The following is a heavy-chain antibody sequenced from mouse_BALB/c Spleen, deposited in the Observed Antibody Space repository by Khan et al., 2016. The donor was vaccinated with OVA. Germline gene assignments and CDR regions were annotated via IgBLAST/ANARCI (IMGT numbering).Heavy chain of an antibody. CDR1: GFTFSSYG. D-gene: IGHD2-1*01. CDR3: ARKHGHSPMDD. J-gene: IGHJ4*01. V-gene: IGHV5-6*01. CDR2: ISSGGNYT. Sequence: EVELVESGGDLVKPGGSLKLSCAAAGFTFSSYGMSWSRQTPAKRLEWVSTISSGGNYTYYPDSVKGRFTISRDTAKYTLYLQMSSLKSEDTAMYCCARKHGHSPMDDWSQGTSVTNSS.